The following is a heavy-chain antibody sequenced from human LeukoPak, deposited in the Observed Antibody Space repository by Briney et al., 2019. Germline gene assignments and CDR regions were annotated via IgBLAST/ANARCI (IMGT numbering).Heavy chain of an antibody. CDR3: AKAGYCSGGSCYSFLYYYSYMDV. J-gene: IGHJ6*03. Sequence: GGSLRLSCAASGFTFSSYGMHWVRQAPGKGLEWVAVIWYDGSNKYYADSVKGRFTISRDNSKNTLYLQMNSLRAEDTAVYYCAKAGYCSGGSCYSFLYYYSYMDVWGKGTLVTVSS. V-gene: IGHV3-33*06. D-gene: IGHD2-15*01. CDR2: IWYDGSNK. CDR1: GFTFSSYG.